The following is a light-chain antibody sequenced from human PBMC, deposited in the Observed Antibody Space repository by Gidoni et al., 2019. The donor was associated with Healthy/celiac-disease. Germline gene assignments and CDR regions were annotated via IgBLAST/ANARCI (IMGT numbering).Light chain of an antibody. CDR2: GAS. CDR3: QQYGSSPWT. Sequence: IVLTQSPGTLSLSPGERATLSCRASQSVSSIYLAWYQQKPGQAPRLLIYGASSRATGIPDRFSGSGSGTDLTLTISRLEPEDFAVYYCQQYGSSPWTFGQGTKVEIK. J-gene: IGKJ1*01. CDR1: QSVSSIY. V-gene: IGKV3-20*01.